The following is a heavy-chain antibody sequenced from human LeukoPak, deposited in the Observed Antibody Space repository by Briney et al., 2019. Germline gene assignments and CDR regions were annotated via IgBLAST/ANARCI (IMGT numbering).Heavy chain of an antibody. V-gene: IGHV2-5*02. CDR3: AHRPLWRSLLFGAGGRHHGWFDP. CDR1: GFSLSTSGLG. CDR2: IYWDDEK. J-gene: IGHJ5*02. Sequence: SGPTLVKPTQTLTLTCNFSGFSLSTSGLGVGWIRQPPGKALEWLAVIYWDDEKRYSPSLKSRLSITKDTSNNQAVLTMTNMAPADTATYFCAHRPLWRSLLFGAGGRHHGWFDPWGQGTRVTVSS. D-gene: IGHD3-10*02.